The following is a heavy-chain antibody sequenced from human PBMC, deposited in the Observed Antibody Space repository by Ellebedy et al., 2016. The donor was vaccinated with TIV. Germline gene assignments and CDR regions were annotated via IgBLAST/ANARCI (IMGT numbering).Heavy chain of an antibody. CDR2: ISSSSSYI. V-gene: IGHV3-21*04. D-gene: IGHD2-2*01. CDR1: GFTFSSYS. Sequence: GESLKISXAASGFTFSSYSMNWVRQAPGKGLEWVSSISSSSSYIYYADSVKGRFTISRDNAKNSLYLQMNSLKASDTAMYYCARLVVPAARWGWFDPWGQGTLVTVSS. J-gene: IGHJ5*02. CDR3: ARLVVPAARWGWFDP.